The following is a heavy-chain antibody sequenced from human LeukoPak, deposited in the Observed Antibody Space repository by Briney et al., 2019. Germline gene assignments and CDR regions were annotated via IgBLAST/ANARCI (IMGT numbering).Heavy chain of an antibody. D-gene: IGHD5-18*01. CDR1: GFSFSTYW. J-gene: IGHJ6*02. Sequence: GGSLRLSCVASGFSFSTYWMHWVRQAPGKGLVWVSRISSDGSTTNYADSVKGRFTISRDNAKNTLYLQMNSLRAEDTAVYYCAKDARTWIQLWLHYYYYGMDVWGQGTTVTVSS. V-gene: IGHV3-74*01. CDR3: AKDARTWIQLWLHYYYYGMDV. CDR2: ISSDGSTT.